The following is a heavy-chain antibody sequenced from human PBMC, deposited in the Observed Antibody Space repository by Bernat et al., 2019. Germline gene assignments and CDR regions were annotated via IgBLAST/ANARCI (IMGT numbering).Heavy chain of an antibody. V-gene: IGHV1-18*01. CDR1: GYTFTSYG. CDR2: ISAYNGNT. Sequence: QVQLVQSGAEVKKPGASVKVSCKASGYTFTSYGISWVRQAPGQGLEWMGWISAYNGNTNYAQKLKGRVTMTTDTSTSTGYMEMRSLRSDDTAVYYCARVPHPDIFYYDSSGYLPAFDIWGQGTMVTVSS. J-gene: IGHJ3*02. CDR3: ARVPHPDIFYYDSSGYLPAFDI. D-gene: IGHD3-22*01.